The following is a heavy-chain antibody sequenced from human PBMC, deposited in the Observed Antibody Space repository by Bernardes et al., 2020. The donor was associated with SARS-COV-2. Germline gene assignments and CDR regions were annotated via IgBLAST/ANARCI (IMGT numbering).Heavy chain of an antibody. CDR3: ARKRGHDYGMDV. V-gene: IGHV3-74*01. J-gene: IGHJ6*02. D-gene: IGHD3-16*01. Sequence: GGSLRLSCAASGFSSSSYWMHWVRQAPGKGLVWVSCVNSDGSNTIYADSVKGRFTISRDSSKNMMYLQMNSLRAEDTAVYYCARKRGHDYGMDVWGQGTTVTVAS. CDR1: GFSSSSYW. CDR2: VNSDGSNT.